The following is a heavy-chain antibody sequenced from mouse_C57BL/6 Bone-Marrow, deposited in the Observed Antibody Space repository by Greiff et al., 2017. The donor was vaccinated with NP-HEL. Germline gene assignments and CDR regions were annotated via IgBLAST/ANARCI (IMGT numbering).Heavy chain of an antibody. V-gene: IGHV14-2*01. J-gene: IGHJ4*01. CDR2: IDPEDGET. Sequence: VQLKQSGAELVKPGASVKLSCTASGFNIKDYYMHWVKQRTEQGLEWIGRIDPEDGETKYAPKFKGKATITADTSSNTAYLHLSSLTSEDTAVYYCATLYYGKGYYYAMDYWGQGTSVTVSS. CDR3: ATLYYGKGYYYAMDY. D-gene: IGHD2-1*01. CDR1: GFNIKDYY.